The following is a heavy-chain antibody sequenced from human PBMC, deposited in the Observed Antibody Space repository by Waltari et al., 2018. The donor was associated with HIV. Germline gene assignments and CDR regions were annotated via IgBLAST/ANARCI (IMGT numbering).Heavy chain of an antibody. Sequence: QVQLQESGPGMVKPSETLSLTCSVSGGSFNSYHGSWLRQPPGKGLEWIGYIYYTGGTNCNPSLKSRVTRSVDTAKNQCSLRLGSVTGADTAVYYCARALFGVGSNWFDPWGQGTLVTVSS. CDR2: IYYTGGT. D-gene: IGHD3-3*01. J-gene: IGHJ5*02. CDR1: GGSFNSYH. V-gene: IGHV4-59*01. CDR3: ARALFGVGSNWFDP.